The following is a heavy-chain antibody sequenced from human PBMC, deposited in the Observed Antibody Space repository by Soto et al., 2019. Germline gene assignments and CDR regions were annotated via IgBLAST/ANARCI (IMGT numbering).Heavy chain of an antibody. CDR3: ARDLGEICPGCGMDV. CDR1: GGSISSGGYY. V-gene: IGHV4-31*03. CDR2: IYYSGST. J-gene: IGHJ6*02. D-gene: IGHD6-19*01. Sequence: SDTLSLTCTVSGGSISSGGYYWSWIRQHPGKGLEWIGYIYYSGSTYYNPSLKSRVTISVDTSKNQFSLKLSSVTAADTAVYYCARDLGEICPGCGMDVWGQGTTVTVSS.